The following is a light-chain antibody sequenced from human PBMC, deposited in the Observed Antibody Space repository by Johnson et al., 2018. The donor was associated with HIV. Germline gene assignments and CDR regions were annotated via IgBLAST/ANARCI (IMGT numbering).Light chain of an antibody. V-gene: IGLV1-51*01. CDR3: GTWESSLSAVRGYV. J-gene: IGLJ1*01. CDR1: SSNIGKNY. Sequence: QSVLTQPPSVSAAPGQMVSISCSGSSSNIGKNYVSWYQQLPGTAPKLLIHDNNKRPSGIPDRFSGSKSGTSDTRAVPGLQPGDEADHYGGTWESSLSAVRGYVFGTGTKGTVL. CDR2: DNN.